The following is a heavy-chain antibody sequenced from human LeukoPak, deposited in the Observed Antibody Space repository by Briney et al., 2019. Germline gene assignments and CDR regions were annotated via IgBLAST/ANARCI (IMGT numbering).Heavy chain of an antibody. Sequence: GGSLRLSCAASGFTFSSYSMNWVRQAPGKGLEWVSSISSSSSYIYYADSVKGRFTISRDNAKNSLYLQMNSLRAEDTAVYYCARATMVRGVIMYAFDIWGQGTKVTVSS. CDR3: ARATMVRGVIMYAFDI. CDR1: GFTFSSYS. CDR2: ISSSSSYI. J-gene: IGHJ3*02. D-gene: IGHD3-10*01. V-gene: IGHV3-21*01.